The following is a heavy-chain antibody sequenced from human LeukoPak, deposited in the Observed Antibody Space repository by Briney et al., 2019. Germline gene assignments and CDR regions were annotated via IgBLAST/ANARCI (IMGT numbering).Heavy chain of an antibody. D-gene: IGHD1-1*01. CDR3: ARGGVGFSTTYYFDY. Sequence: ASVKVSCKASGYTFTSYYMHWVRQAPGQGLKWMGIINPSGGSTSYAQKFQGRVTMTRDTSTSTVYMELSSLRSEDTAVYYCARGGVGFSTTYYFDYWGQGTLVTVSS. J-gene: IGHJ4*02. CDR1: GYTFTSYY. V-gene: IGHV1-46*01. CDR2: INPSGGST.